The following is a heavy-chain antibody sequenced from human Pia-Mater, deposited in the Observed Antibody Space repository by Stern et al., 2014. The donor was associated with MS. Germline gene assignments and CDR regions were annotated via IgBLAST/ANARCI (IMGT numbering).Heavy chain of an antibody. CDR2: XNSNTGAP. Sequence: QDQLVQSGSELKKPGASVTVSCKASGYTFTKYLIHWVRQAPGQGLEWMGWXNSNTGAPMYARDFAGRFVFSLDTSVTTAYLQISRLKTEDTAVYYCARDMSDFWSDYGHNWFDPWGQGTLVTVSS. D-gene: IGHD3-3*01. CDR3: ARDMSDFWSDYGHNWFDP. CDR1: GYTFTKYL. J-gene: IGHJ5*02. V-gene: IGHV7-4-1*02.